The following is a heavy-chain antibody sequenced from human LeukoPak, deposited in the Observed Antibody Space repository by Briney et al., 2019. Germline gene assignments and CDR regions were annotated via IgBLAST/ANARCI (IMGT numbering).Heavy chain of an antibody. D-gene: IGHD4-17*01. Sequence: GGSLTLSCAASGFTLSSYPMSWVRPPPGKGLEWVSAISGGGGSTYYADSVEGRLTISRDNSKNTLYLQMSRLRAEDTVVYYCAKDHLTTVTLRIGGDWGQGTLVTVSS. CDR3: AKDHLTTVTLRIGGD. CDR1: GFTLSSYP. J-gene: IGHJ4*02. CDR2: ISGGGGST. V-gene: IGHV3-23*01.